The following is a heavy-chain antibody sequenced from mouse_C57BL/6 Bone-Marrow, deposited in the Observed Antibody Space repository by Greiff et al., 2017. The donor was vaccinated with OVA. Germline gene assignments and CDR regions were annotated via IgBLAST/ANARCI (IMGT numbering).Heavy chain of an antibody. CDR3: ARRGSFYYGSTYWYFDV. D-gene: IGHD1-1*01. J-gene: IGHJ1*03. CDR2: IDPSDSYT. CDR1: GYTFTSYW. V-gene: IGHV1-69*01. Sequence: QVQLQQPGAELVMPGASVKLSCKASGYTFTSYWMHWVKQRPGQGLEWIGEIDPSDSYTNYNQKFKGKSTLTVDTSSSTAYMQLSSLTSEDSAVYYCARRGSFYYGSTYWYFDVWGTGTTVTVSS.